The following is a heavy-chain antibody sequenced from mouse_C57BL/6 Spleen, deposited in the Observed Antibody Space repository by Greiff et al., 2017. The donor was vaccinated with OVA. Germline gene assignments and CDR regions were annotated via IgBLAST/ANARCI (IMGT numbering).Heavy chain of an antibody. J-gene: IGHJ3*01. D-gene: IGHD2-1*01. CDR1: GFTFSDYY. V-gene: IGHV5-16*01. CDR3: ARGGVYYGSEGFAY. Sequence: EVKLMESEGGLVQPGSSMKLSCTASGFTFSDYYMAWVRQVPEKGLEWVANINYDGSSTYYLDSLKSRFIISRDNAKNILYLQMSSLKSEDTATYYCARGGVYYGSEGFAYWGQGTLVTVSA. CDR2: INYDGSST.